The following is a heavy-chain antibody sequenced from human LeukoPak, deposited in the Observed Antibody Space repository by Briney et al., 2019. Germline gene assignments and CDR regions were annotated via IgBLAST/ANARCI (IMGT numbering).Heavy chain of an antibody. J-gene: IGHJ4*02. D-gene: IGHD3-22*01. CDR1: GFSFSSYS. CDR3: AKVHVVYDSPLAD. V-gene: IGHV3-21*04. Sequence: GGSLRLSCAAYGFSFSSYSMNWVRQAPGKGLAWVAAISSTSDYIYHADSVKGRFTISRDNSKNTLYLQMNSLRAEDTAVYYCAKVHVVYDSPLADWGQGTLVTVSS. CDR2: ISSTSDYI.